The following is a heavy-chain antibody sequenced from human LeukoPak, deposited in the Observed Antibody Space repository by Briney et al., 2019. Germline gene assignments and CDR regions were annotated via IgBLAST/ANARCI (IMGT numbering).Heavy chain of an antibody. Sequence: SETLSLTCTVSGGSISSYYWSWIRQPPGKGLEWIGYIYYSGSTNYNPFLKSRVTISVDTSKNQFSLKLSSVTAADTAVYYCATRHSIGYYASPAPFDIWGQGTMVTVSS. D-gene: IGHD3-22*01. J-gene: IGHJ3*02. CDR3: ATRHSIGYYASPAPFDI. CDR1: GGSISSYY. CDR2: IYYSGST. V-gene: IGHV4-59*01.